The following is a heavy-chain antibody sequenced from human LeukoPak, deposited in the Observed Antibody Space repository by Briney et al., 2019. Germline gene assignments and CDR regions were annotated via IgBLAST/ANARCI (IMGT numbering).Heavy chain of an antibody. CDR3: VKDLVASGWYAPFDY. V-gene: IGHV3-64D*09. J-gene: IGHJ4*02. Sequence: GGSLRLSCSASGFTFSSYAMHWVRQAPGKGVEYVAAIGSNGGSTYYADSVKGRFTISRDNSNNTLYLQMSSLGAEDMAVYYCVKDLVASGWYAPFDYWGQGTLVTVSS. CDR1: GFTFSSYA. CDR2: IGSNGGST. D-gene: IGHD6-19*01.